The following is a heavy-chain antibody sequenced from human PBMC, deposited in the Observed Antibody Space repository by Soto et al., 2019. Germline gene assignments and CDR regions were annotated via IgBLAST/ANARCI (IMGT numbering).Heavy chain of an antibody. CDR3: ARRGRGGNDHAFDY. J-gene: IGHJ4*02. D-gene: IGHD2-15*01. CDR2: IYDSGST. Sequence: QVQLQESGPGLVKPSETLSLTCTVSGGSISSYYWSWIRQPPGKGMEWIGFIYDSGSTNYDPFFKSRVTMSVDTSKNQFSLKLSSVTAADTAVYYCARRGRGGNDHAFDYWGQGILVTVSS. CDR1: GGSISSYY. V-gene: IGHV4-59*08.